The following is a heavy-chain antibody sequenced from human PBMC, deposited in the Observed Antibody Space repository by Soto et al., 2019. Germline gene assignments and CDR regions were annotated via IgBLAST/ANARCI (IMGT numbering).Heavy chain of an antibody. CDR2: ISAYDDKT. CDR1: GYPFTSYG. J-gene: IGHJ4*02. Sequence: QVQLVQSGAEVKKPGASVKVSCKTSGYPFTSYGINWVRQAPGQGPEWMGWISAYDDKTIYSQKFQGRVTLTADTSTTTAYMDLRGLRLDDTAVYYCARDRLIAVTGLLRNWGQGTLVTVSS. CDR3: ARDRLIAVTGLLRN. V-gene: IGHV1-18*01. D-gene: IGHD6-19*01.